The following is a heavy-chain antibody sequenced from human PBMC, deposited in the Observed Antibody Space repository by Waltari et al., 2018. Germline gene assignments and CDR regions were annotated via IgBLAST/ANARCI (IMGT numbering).Heavy chain of an antibody. CDR1: GYSISSGYY. J-gene: IGHJ4*02. CDR2: IYHSGST. V-gene: IGHV4-38-2*01. CDR3: ARNERAAAGPYYFDY. D-gene: IGHD6-13*01. Sequence: QVQLQESGPGLVKPSETLSLTCAVSGYSISSGYYWGWTRQPPGKGLEWIGSIYHSGSTNYNPSLKSRVTISVDTSKNQFSLKLSSVTAADTAVYYCARNERAAAGPYYFDYWGQGTLVTVSS.